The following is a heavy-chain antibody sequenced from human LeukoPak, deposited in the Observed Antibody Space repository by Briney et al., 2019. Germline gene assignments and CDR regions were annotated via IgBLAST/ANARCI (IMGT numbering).Heavy chain of an antibody. CDR1: GGSISSYY. D-gene: IGHD3-22*01. Sequence: SETLSLTCTVSGGSISSYYWSWIRQPPGKGLEWIGYIYYSGSTNYNPSLKSRVTISVDTSKNQLSLKLSSVTAADTAVYYCARDWRADYDSSGYYLNYWYFDLWGRGTLVTVSS. V-gene: IGHV4-59*01. CDR3: ARDWRADYDSSGYYLNYWYFDL. CDR2: IYYSGST. J-gene: IGHJ2*01.